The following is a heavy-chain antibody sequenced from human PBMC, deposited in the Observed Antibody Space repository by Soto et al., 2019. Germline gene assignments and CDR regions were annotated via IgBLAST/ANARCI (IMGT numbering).Heavy chain of an antibody. CDR3: ARPVTGGSGWYSDY. Sequence: PSETLSLTCTVSGGSISSSSYYWGWIRQPPGKGLEWIGSIYYSGSTYYNPSLKSRVTISVDTSKNQFSLKLSSVTAADTAVYYCARPVTGGSGWYSDYWGQGTLVTVSS. V-gene: IGHV4-39*01. J-gene: IGHJ4*02. CDR2: IYYSGST. D-gene: IGHD6-19*01. CDR1: GGSISSSSYY.